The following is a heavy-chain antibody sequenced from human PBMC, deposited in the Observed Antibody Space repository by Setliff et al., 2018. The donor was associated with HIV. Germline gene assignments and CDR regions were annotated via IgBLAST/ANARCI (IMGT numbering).Heavy chain of an antibody. J-gene: IGHJ4*02. V-gene: IGHV4-61*02. CDR1: GGSIRNEDYF. CDR2: FYTSGST. Sequence: SETLSLTCSVSGGSIRNEDYFWSWIRQPAGKGLEWIGRFYTSGSTNYNPPFKSRVTISEGTSENQFSLKLTSVTAADTAIYYCARGGGRVVRGLIGMYYFDYWGQGILVTVSS. CDR3: ARGGGRVVRGLIGMYYFDY. D-gene: IGHD3-10*01.